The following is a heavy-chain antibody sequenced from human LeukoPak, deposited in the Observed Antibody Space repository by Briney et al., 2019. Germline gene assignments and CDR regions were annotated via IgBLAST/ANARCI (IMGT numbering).Heavy chain of an antibody. J-gene: IGHJ4*02. V-gene: IGHV3-23*01. CDR3: ARVYSSSWYLPNY. CDR1: GFTFSSYA. CDR2: ISGSGGST. D-gene: IGHD6-13*01. Sequence: GGSLRLSCAASGFTFSSYAMSWVRQAPGKGLEWVSAISGSGGSTYYADSVKGRFTISRDNSKNTLYLQMNSLRAEDTAVYYCARVYSSSWYLPNYWGQGTLVTVSS.